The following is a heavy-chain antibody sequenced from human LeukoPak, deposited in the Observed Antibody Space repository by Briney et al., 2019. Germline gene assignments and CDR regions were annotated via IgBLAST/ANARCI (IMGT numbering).Heavy chain of an antibody. Sequence: PSETLSLTCTVSGGSISSGGYYWSWIRQPAGKGLEWIGRIYTSGSTNYNPSLKSRVTVSVDTSKNQFSLKLSSVTAADTAVYYCARERSVVPAAMFEYYYYYMDVWGKGTTVTVSS. CDR1: GGSISSGGYY. J-gene: IGHJ6*03. CDR3: ARERSVVPAAMFEYYYYYMDV. D-gene: IGHD2-2*01. V-gene: IGHV4-61*02. CDR2: IYTSGST.